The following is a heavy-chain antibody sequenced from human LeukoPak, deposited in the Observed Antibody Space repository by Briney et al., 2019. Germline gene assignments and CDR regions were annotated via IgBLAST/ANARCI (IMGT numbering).Heavy chain of an antibody. V-gene: IGHV3-74*01. CDR2: INSDGSNT. CDR1: GFTFSRYW. Sequence: GGSLRLSCAASGFTFSRYWMHWVRQAPGKGLVWVSRINSDGSNTYYADSVKGRFTVSRDNAQNTLYLQMNSLRAEDTAVYYCARAGATVNYGDYWGQGTLVTVSS. D-gene: IGHD4-11*01. J-gene: IGHJ4*02. CDR3: ARAGATVNYGDY.